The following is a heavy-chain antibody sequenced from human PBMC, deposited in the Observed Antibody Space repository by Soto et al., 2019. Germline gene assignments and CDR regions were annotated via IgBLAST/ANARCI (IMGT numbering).Heavy chain of an antibody. CDR2: IYHSGST. Sequence: SQMMSLTWGVAGGSISSGGYCCSWIRQPPGKGLEWIGYIYHSGSTYYNPSLKSRVTISVDRSKNQFSLKLSSVTAADTAVYYCARVPDRWGQGTLVTVSS. CDR1: GGSISSGGYC. V-gene: IGHV4-30-2*01. CDR3: ARVPDR. J-gene: IGHJ5*02. D-gene: IGHD2-2*01.